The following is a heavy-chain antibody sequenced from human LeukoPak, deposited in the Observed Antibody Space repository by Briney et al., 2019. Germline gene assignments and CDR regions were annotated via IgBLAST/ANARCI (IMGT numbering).Heavy chain of an antibody. CDR1: GFTFSSYS. CDR2: ISGSGGST. D-gene: IGHD1-1*01. J-gene: IGHJ2*01. V-gene: IGHV3-23*01. Sequence: GGSLRLSCAASGFTFSSYSMNWVRQAPGKGLEWVSAISGSGGSTYYADSVKGRFTISRDNSKNTLSLQMNSLRAEDTAVYYCAKAILDYWYFDLWGRGTLVTVSS. CDR3: AKAILDYWYFDL.